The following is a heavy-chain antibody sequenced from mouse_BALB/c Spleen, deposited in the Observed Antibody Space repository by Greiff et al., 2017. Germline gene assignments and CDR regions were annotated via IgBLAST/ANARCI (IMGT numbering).Heavy chain of an antibody. V-gene: IGHV5-9-3*01. CDR2: ISSGGSYT. Sequence: GKLVESGGGLVKPGGSLKLSCAASGFTFRSHAMSWVRQTPEKRLGWVATISSGGSYTYYPDRVKGRFTISRDNAKNTLYLQMSSLRSEDTAMYYCANSLGQGFAYWGQGTLVTVSA. CDR1: GFTFRSHA. J-gene: IGHJ3*01. CDR3: ANSLGQGFAY. D-gene: IGHD6-2*01.